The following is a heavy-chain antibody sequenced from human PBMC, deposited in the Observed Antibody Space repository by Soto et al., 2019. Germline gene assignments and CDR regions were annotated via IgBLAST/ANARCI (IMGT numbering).Heavy chain of an antibody. Sequence: PGGSLRLSCAASGFTFSTYSMNWVRQAPGKGLEWVSSISSSGSYIYYADPVKGRFTISRDNDNNSLFLQMNSLRAEDTAVYYCAREAKALSGTYDPSFDYWGQGTLVTVSS. CDR1: GFTFSTYS. CDR2: ISSSGSYI. D-gene: IGHD1-26*01. CDR3: AREAKALSGTYDPSFDY. V-gene: IGHV3-21*01. J-gene: IGHJ4*02.